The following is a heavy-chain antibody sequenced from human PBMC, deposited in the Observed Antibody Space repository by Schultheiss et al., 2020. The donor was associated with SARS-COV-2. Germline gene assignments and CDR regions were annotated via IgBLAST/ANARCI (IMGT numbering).Heavy chain of an antibody. CDR1: GYTFTSYW. CDR3: ARTGYSSGWHYGMDV. J-gene: IGHJ6*02. Sequence: KVSCKASGYTFTSYWIGWVRQMPGKGLEWMGIIYPGDSDTRYSPSFQGQVTISADKSISTAYLQWSSLKASDTAMYYCARTGYSSGWHYGMDVWGQGTTVTVSS. V-gene: IGHV5-51*01. CDR2: IYPGDSDT. D-gene: IGHD6-19*01.